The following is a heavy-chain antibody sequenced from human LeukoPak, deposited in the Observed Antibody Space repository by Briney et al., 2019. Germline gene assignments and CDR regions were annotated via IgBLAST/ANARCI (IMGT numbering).Heavy chain of an antibody. D-gene: IGHD1-1*01. Sequence: GGSLRLSCATSGFFFNTYGMRWVRQAPGKGLEWVAVIWYDGTNKYYADSVKGRFTISRDNSKNTLYLQMNSLRAEDTAVYYCARDLVQAGTTTPNWGQGTLVTVSS. J-gene: IGHJ4*02. V-gene: IGHV3-33*01. CDR3: ARDLVQAGTTTPN. CDR2: IWYDGTNK. CDR1: GFFFNTYG.